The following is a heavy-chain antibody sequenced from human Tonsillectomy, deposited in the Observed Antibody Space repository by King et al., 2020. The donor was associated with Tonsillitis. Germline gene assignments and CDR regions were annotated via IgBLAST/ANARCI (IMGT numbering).Heavy chain of an antibody. Sequence: VQLVQSGAEVKKPGSSVKVSCKASGGTFSSYAISWVRQAPGQGLEWMGRIIPILGIANYAQKFQGRVTITADKSTSTAYMELSSLRSEDTAVDYCACDPGPYCGGDCSYFDYWGQGTLVTVSS. CDR2: IIPILGIA. V-gene: IGHV1-69*04. J-gene: IGHJ4*02. CDR1: GGTFSSYA. D-gene: IGHD2-21*02. CDR3: ACDPGPYCGGDCSYFDY.